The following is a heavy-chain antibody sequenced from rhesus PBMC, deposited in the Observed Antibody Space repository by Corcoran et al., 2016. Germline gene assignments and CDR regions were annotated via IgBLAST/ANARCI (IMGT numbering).Heavy chain of an antibody. D-gene: IGHD4-29*01. Sequence: QVQLQESGPGLVKPSETLSLTCAVSGGSISSSNWWSWIRQAPGAGLEGIGNVDGSGNTHNSPSLKSRVTISKDTSKNQFSLKLNSVTAADTAVYYCTRHDYGSTAVFDYWGQGLLVTVSS. V-gene: IGHV4-65*02. CDR2: VDGSGNT. J-gene: IGHJ4*01. CDR3: TRHDYGSTAVFDY. CDR1: GGSISSSNW.